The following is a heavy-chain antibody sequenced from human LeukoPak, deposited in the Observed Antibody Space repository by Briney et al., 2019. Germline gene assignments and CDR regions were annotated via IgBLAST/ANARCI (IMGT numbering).Heavy chain of an antibody. CDR1: GGSISSYY. Sequence: SETLSLTCTVSGGSISSYYRSWIRQPPGKGLEWIGYIYYSGSTNYNPSLKSRVTISVDTSKNQFSLKLSSVTAADTAVYYCARHHCSSTSCYANYYYMDVWGKGTTVTVSS. CDR2: IYYSGST. V-gene: IGHV4-59*08. J-gene: IGHJ6*03. D-gene: IGHD2-2*01. CDR3: ARHHCSSTSCYANYYYMDV.